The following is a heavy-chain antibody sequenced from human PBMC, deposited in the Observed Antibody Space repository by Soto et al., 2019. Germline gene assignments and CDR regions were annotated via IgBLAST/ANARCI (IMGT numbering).Heavy chain of an antibody. V-gene: IGHV3-23*01. CDR1: GFTLSSYA. CDR2: ISAGGDMT. Sequence: DVQLLESGGHLVQPGGSLRLSCSASGFTLSSYAMSWVRQAPGKGLEWVSSISAGGDMTYNSDSVRGRFTISRDNSNNALFLQMHKLRIEDTALYYCARGDRGGSGSPASYYCAGGDVGGQGATVTVS. CDR3: ARGDRGGSGSPASYYCAGGDV. D-gene: IGHD3-10*01. J-gene: IGHJ6*02.